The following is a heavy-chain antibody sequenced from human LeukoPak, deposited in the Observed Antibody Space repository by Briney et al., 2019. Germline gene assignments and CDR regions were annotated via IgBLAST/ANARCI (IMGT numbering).Heavy chain of an antibody. CDR1: GGSFSGYY. V-gene: IGHV4-34*01. Sequence: PSETLSLTCAVYGGSFSGYYWSWIRQPPGKGLEWIGEISHSGSTNYNPSLKSRVTISVDTSKNQFSLNLSSVTAADTAVYYCARGQWGVAYNLGHWGQGTLVTVSS. CDR3: ARGQWGVAYNLGH. D-gene: IGHD5-24*01. J-gene: IGHJ4*02. CDR2: ISHSGST.